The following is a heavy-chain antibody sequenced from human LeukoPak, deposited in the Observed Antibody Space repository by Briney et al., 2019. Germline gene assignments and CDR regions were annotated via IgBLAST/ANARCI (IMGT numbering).Heavy chain of an antibody. CDR3: ASDVDTAMEDDY. Sequence: GRSLRLSCAASGFTFSSYAMHWVRQAPGKGLEWVAVMSYDGSNKYYADSVKGRFTISRDNSKNTLYLQMSSLRAEDTAVYYCASDVDTAMEDDYWGQGTLVTVSS. D-gene: IGHD5-18*01. CDR1: GFTFSSYA. J-gene: IGHJ4*02. V-gene: IGHV3-30*15. CDR2: MSYDGSNK.